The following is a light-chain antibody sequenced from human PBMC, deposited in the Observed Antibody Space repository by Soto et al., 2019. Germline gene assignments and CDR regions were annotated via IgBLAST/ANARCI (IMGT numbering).Light chain of an antibody. CDR1: KSVSSN. V-gene: IGKV3-15*01. J-gene: IGKJ2*01. Sequence: EIVMTQSPATLSVSPGERATLSCRASKSVSSNLAWYQQKPGQAPRLLIYGASTRATDIPARFSGSGSGTEFTLIISSLQSEDFAVYYCQQYNNWPPYTFGQGTKLEIK. CDR2: GAS. CDR3: QQYNNWPPYT.